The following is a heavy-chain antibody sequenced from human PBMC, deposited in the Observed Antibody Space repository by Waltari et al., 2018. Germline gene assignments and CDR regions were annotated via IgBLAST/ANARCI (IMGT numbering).Heavy chain of an antibody. CDR2: IIPMLGIT. D-gene: IGHD4-17*01. CDR1: GGTFRSYA. CDR3: ARTVTPGDYYYYYMDV. J-gene: IGHJ6*03. Sequence: QVQLVQSGAEVKKPGSSVKVSCKASGGTFRSYAISWVRQAPGQGLEWMGGIIPMLGITNYAHKFQGKVTITADESTSTAYMGLRSLRSEDTAVYYCARTVTPGDYYYYYMDVWGKGTTVTVSS. V-gene: IGHV1-69*04.